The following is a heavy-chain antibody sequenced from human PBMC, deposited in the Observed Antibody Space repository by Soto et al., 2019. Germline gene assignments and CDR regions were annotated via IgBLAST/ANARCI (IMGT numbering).Heavy chain of an antibody. CDR1: AFTPSTYN. V-gene: IGHV3-21*01. D-gene: IGHD3-22*01. CDR3: ARKEGYYDSSGYYFALDI. CDR2: ISSGGTYK. J-gene: IGHJ3*02. Sequence: GSLRLSCAASAFTPSTYNMNWVRQALVKGPEWVSSISSGGTYKYYADSLQVRFTIYRDNTKNSLYLQMNNLRAEDTAVYYCARKEGYYDSSGYYFALDIWGQGTMVTVSS.